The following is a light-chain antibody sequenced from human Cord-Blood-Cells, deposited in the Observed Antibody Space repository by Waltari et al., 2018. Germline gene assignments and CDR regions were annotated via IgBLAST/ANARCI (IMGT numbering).Light chain of an antibody. J-gene: IGLJ3*02. CDR1: SSHGGSHNL. CDR2: EGS. V-gene: IGLV2-23*01. Sequence: QSALTQPASVSGSPGKSITISCTGTSSHGGSHNLVSWDQQHPGKAPKLMSYEGSKRPSVVSNRFSVSKSGNTASLTISGLQAEDEADYYCCSYAGSSTSVFGRGTKLTVL. CDR3: CSYAGSSTSV.